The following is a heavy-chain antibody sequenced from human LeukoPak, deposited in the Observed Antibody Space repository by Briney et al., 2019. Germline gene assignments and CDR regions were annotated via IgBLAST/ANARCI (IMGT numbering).Heavy chain of an antibody. J-gene: IGHJ4*02. CDR2: FDPEDGVT. CDR1: GYTLTELS. D-gene: IGHD2-15*01. Sequence: ASVKVSCKVSGYTLTELSMHWVRQAPGKGLEWMGGFDPEDGVTIYAQKFQGRVTMTEDTSTDTAYMELSSLRSEDTAVYYCATCKVWDQNCSGGKVHYWGQGTLVTVSS. V-gene: IGHV1-24*01. CDR3: ATCKVWDQNCSGGKVHY.